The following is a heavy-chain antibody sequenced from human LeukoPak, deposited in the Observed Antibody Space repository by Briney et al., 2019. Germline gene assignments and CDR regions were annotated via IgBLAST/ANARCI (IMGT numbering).Heavy chain of an antibody. Sequence: GGSLRLSCAASGFTFSSYGMNWVRQAPGKGLEWASSISSSSSYIYYADSVMGRFTISRDNSKNTLYLQMNSLRAEDTAVYYCAKGGVVVTAISTYWGQGTLVTVSS. J-gene: IGHJ4*02. CDR3: AKGGVVVTAISTY. V-gene: IGHV3-21*04. CDR2: ISSSSSYI. D-gene: IGHD2-21*02. CDR1: GFTFSSYG.